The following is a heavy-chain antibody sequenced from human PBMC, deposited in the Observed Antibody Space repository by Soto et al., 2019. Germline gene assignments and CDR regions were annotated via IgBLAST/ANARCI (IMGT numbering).Heavy chain of an antibody. Sequence: EVQLVESGGGLVQPGRSLRLSCAASGFTFDDYAMHWVRQAPGKGLEWVSGISWNSGSIGYADSVKGRFTISRDNAKNSLYLQMNSLRAEDTALYYCAKGGRQWRRIDWWGQGTLVTVSS. CDR1: GFTFDDYA. CDR2: ISWNSGSI. J-gene: IGHJ4*02. D-gene: IGHD6-19*01. CDR3: AKGGRQWRRIDW. V-gene: IGHV3-9*01.